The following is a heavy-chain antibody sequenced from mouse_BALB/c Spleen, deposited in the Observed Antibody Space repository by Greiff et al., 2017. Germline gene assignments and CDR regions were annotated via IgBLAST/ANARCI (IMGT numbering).Heavy chain of an antibody. J-gene: IGHJ2*01. V-gene: IGHV3-8*02. Sequence: EVKLVESGPSLVKPSQTLSLTCSVTGDSITSGYWNWIRKFPGNKLEYMGYISYSGSTYYNPSLKSRISITRDTSKNQYYLQLNSVTTEDTATYYCARLLRSLYYFDYWGQGTTLTVSS. CDR1: GDSITSGY. D-gene: IGHD1-1*01. CDR3: ARLLRSLYYFDY. CDR2: ISYSGST.